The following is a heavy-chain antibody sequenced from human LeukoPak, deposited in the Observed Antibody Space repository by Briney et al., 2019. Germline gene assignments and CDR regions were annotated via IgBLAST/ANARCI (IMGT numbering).Heavy chain of an antibody. CDR3: AKEGGTESTPYVDY. V-gene: IGHV3-23*01. CDR2: VSGSGGFT. J-gene: IGHJ4*02. Sequence: GGSLRLSCAASGFTVSSNYMSWVRQAPGKGLEWVSAVSGSGGFTYYADSVKGRFTISRDNSKNTVDLQMKSLRAEDTAVYYCAKEGGTESTPYVDYWGQGTLVTVSS. CDR1: GFTVSSNY. D-gene: IGHD5/OR15-5a*01.